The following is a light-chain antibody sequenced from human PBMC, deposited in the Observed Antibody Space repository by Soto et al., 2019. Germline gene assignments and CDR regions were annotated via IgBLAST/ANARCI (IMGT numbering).Light chain of an antibody. Sequence: EIVLTQSPATLSLSPGERATLSCRASQTVGSYLAWYQQRPGQAPRLLIYDASNRATGIPARFSGSGSGTDFTLTISSLEPEDSAVYYCQQRSNWPLTFGGGTKVEIK. V-gene: IGKV3-11*01. CDR2: DAS. CDR1: QTVGSY. J-gene: IGKJ4*01. CDR3: QQRSNWPLT.